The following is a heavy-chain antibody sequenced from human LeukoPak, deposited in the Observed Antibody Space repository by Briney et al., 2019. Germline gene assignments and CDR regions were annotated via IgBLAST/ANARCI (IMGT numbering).Heavy chain of an antibody. J-gene: IGHJ4*02. D-gene: IGHD1-26*01. CDR2: IRYGETNR. Sequence: GGSLRLSCAASGFTFSNYGIHWVRQAPGKGLEWVAFIRYGETNRYYADSVQGRFTISSDNSQNMVYLQMNSLRVEDTAVYYCARDSPSWEWEPQDFDYWGQGTLVTVSS. V-gene: IGHV3-30*02. CDR1: GFTFSNYG. CDR3: ARDSPSWEWEPQDFDY.